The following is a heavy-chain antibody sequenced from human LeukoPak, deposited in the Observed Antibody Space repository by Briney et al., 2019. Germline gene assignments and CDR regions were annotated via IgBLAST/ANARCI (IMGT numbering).Heavy chain of an antibody. J-gene: IGHJ4*02. CDR1: GFTFSNYA. V-gene: IGHV3-74*01. Sequence: GGSLRLSCVGSGFTFSNYAMSWVRQAPGKGLVWVSRIASDGSSTTYADSVKGRFSISRDNAKNTLYLQMNSLRVEDTAVYYCARGRPHGNDYWGQGTLVTVSS. CDR3: ARGRPHGNDY. D-gene: IGHD4-23*01. CDR2: IASDGSST.